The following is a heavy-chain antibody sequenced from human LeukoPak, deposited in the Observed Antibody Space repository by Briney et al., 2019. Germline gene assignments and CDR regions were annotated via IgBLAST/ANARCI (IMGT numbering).Heavy chain of an antibody. J-gene: IGHJ4*02. Sequence: GGSLRLSCAASGFTFSSYGMPWVRQAPGKGLEWVPVIWYDGSNKYYADSVKGRFTISRDNAKNSLYLQMNSLRDEDTAVYYCARDIRRAVAGTPTGGEGYWGQGTWSPSPQ. CDR3: ARDIRRAVAGTPTGGEGY. D-gene: IGHD6-19*01. CDR2: IWYDGSNK. V-gene: IGHV3-33*01. CDR1: GFTFSSYG.